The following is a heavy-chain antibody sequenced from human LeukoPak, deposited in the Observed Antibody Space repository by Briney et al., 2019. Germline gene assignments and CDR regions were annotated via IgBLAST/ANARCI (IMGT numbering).Heavy chain of an antibody. CDR3: ARGTQYYYDSSGYYVA. CDR2: INHSGST. Sequence: SETLSLTCAVYGGSFSGYYWSWIRQPPEKGLEWIGEINHSGSTNYNPSLKSRVTISVDTSKNQFSLKLSSVTAADTAVYYCARGTQYYYDSSGYYVAWGQGTLATVSS. V-gene: IGHV4-34*01. CDR1: GGSFSGYY. D-gene: IGHD3-22*01. J-gene: IGHJ5*02.